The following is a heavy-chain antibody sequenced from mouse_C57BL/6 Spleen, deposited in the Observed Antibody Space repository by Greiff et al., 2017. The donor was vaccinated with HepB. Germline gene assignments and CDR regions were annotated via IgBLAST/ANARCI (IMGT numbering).Heavy chain of an antibody. D-gene: IGHD2-2*01. V-gene: IGHV5-16*01. J-gene: IGHJ2*01. CDR1: GFTFSDYY. Sequence: EVKLMESEGGLVQPGSSMKLSCTASGFTFSDYYMAWVRQVPEKGLEWVANINYDGSSTYYLDSLKSRFIISRDNAKNILYLQMSSLKSEDTATYYCARGGYGYPYYFDYWGQGTTLTVSS. CDR3: ARGGYGYPYYFDY. CDR2: INYDGSST.